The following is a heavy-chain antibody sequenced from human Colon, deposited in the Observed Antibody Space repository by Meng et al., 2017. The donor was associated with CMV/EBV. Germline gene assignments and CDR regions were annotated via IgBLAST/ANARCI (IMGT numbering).Heavy chain of an antibody. V-gene: IGHV3-7*01. CDR3: AREGYCSSTSCFIYYYYYGMDV. Sequence: GGSLRLSCAAPGFTFSSYWMSWVRQAPGKGLEWVANIKQDGSEKYYVDSVKGRFTISRDNAKNSLYLQMNSLRAEDTAVYYCAREGYCSSTSCFIYYYYYGMDVWGQGTTVTVSS. CDR1: GFTFSSYW. J-gene: IGHJ6*02. D-gene: IGHD2-2*01. CDR2: IKQDGSEK.